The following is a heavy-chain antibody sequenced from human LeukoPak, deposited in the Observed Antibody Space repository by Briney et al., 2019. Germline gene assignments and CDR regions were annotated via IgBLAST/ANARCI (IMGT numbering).Heavy chain of an antibody. CDR3: AREPAERIGFDY. V-gene: IGHV4-59*11. J-gene: IGHJ4*02. Sequence: SETLSLTCTVSGGSITSHYWSWIRQSPGKGLGWIGYFYDSGKKSYNPPFKSRVTMSVDTSKNQFSLRLTSITAADTAVYYCAREPAERIGFDYWGQGTLVTVSS. D-gene: IGHD1-14*01. CDR2: FYDSGKK. CDR1: GGSITSHY.